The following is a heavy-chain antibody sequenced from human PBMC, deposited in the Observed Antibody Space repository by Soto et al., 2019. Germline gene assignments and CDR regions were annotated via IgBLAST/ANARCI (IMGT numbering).Heavy chain of an antibody. J-gene: IGHJ3*02. Sequence: QLQLQESGPGLVKPSETLSLTCTVSGGSISSSSYYWGWIRQPPGKGLEWIGSIYYSGSTYYNPSLKSRVTISVDTSKNQFSLKLSPVTAADTAVYYCARQESRRYFDWLFRNDAFDIWGQGTMVTVSS. CDR3: ARQESRRYFDWLFRNDAFDI. V-gene: IGHV4-39*01. CDR2: IYYSGST. D-gene: IGHD3-9*01. CDR1: GGSISSSSYY.